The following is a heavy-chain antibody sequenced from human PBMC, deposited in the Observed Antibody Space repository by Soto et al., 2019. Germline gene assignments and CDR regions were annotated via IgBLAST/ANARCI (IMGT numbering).Heavy chain of an antibody. CDR1: GGTFSSYA. J-gene: IGHJ6*02. Sequence: QVQLVQSGTEMKKPGSSVKVSCKASGGTFSSYAVSWVRQAPGQGLEWMGGIIPIFGTANYAQKFQGRVTITADESRSTADMELSSLRFDDTAVYYCARDRNIVVVPPAGWYYGMDVWGQGTTVTVSS. CDR3: ARDRNIVVVPPAGWYYGMDV. CDR2: IIPIFGTA. V-gene: IGHV1-69*01. D-gene: IGHD2-2*01.